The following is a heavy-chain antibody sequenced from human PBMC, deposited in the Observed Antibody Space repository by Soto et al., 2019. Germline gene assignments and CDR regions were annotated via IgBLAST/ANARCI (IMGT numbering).Heavy chain of an antibody. CDR3: ARRTFGSSRSFDI. J-gene: IGHJ3*02. CDR1: GFAFSSHP. D-gene: IGHD6-6*01. CDR2: ISDSGSLT. Sequence: VQLLESGGDLVHPGASLRLSCAASGFAFSSHPMSWVRQAPEKGLEWVAGISDSGSLTYNADSVRGRFTISRDNSKNTLYPQMNSLRAEDTAVYYCARRTFGSSRSFDIWGQGTMVTVSS. V-gene: IGHV3-23*01.